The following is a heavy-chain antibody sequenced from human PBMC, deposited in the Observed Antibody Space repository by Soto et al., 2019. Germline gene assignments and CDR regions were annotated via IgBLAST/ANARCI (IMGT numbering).Heavy chain of an antibody. Sequence: QVQLQESGPGLVKPSETLSLTCTVSGGSISSYYWSWIRQPPGKGLEWIGYIYYSGSTNYNPSLKIRVTISVDTSKNQFALKLSSVTAADTAVYYCARGRYRLGGNSRPFDYWGQGTLVTVSS. CDR1: GGSISSYY. J-gene: IGHJ4*02. D-gene: IGHD3-16*02. CDR3: ARGRYRLGGNSRPFDY. V-gene: IGHV4-59*01. CDR2: IYYSGST.